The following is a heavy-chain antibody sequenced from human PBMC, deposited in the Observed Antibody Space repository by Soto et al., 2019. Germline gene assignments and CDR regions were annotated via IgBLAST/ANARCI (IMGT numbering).Heavy chain of an antibody. J-gene: IGHJ4*02. D-gene: IGHD1-26*01. CDR2: IYWDDSK. CDR3: AHAYGGRSLY. Sequence: QITLKESGPTLVQPTQTLTLTCTFSGFSLTTDRVGVGWIRQPPGEALEGLAVIYWDDSKTYRPSLESRLTITKDTPKNQVALTMTNMDSLDTATYYCAHAYGGRSLYWGPGTLVTVSS. CDR1: GFSLTTDRVG. V-gene: IGHV2-5*02.